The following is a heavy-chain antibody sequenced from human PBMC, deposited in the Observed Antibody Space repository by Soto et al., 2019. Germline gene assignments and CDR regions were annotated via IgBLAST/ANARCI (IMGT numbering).Heavy chain of an antibody. D-gene: IGHD1-26*01. J-gene: IGHJ6*02. CDR1: GFTFSSYE. V-gene: IGHV3-48*03. Sequence: GGSLRLSCAASGFTFSSYEMNWVRQAPGKGLEWVSYISSSGSTIYYADSVKGRFTISRDNAKNSLYLQMNSLRAEDTAVYYCARGYGSGSYYYYYGMDVWGQGTTVTVSS. CDR3: ARGYGSGSYYYYYGMDV. CDR2: ISSSGSTI.